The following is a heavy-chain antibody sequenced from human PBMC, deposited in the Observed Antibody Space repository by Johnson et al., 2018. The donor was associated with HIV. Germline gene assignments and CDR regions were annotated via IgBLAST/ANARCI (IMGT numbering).Heavy chain of an antibody. CDR2: IRYDGSNK. Sequence: QVQLVESGGGVVQPGGSLRLSCAASGFTFSNYGMHWVRQAPGKGLEWVAFIRYDGSNKYYADSMKGRFTISRDNAKNSLYLQMNSLRAEDGAVYYCARGFGNSGYYYGRFGAFDIWGQGTMVTVSS. J-gene: IGHJ3*02. D-gene: IGHD3-22*01. CDR3: ARGFGNSGYYYGRFGAFDI. CDR1: GFTFSNYG. V-gene: IGHV3-30*02.